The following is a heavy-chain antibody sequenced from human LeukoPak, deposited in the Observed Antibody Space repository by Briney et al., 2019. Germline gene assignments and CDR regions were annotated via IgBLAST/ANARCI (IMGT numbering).Heavy chain of an antibody. CDR2: ISYDGSNK. CDR1: GFTFSSYA. V-gene: IGHV3-30*01. CDR3: ARDPTIVAIQGYFDY. J-gene: IGHJ4*02. D-gene: IGHD2-15*01. Sequence: GXSLRLSCAASGFTFSSYAMHWDRQAPGKGLEWVAVISYDGSNKYYADSVKGRFTISRDNSKNTLYLQMNSLRAEDTAVYYCARDPTIVAIQGYFDYWGQGTLVTVSS.